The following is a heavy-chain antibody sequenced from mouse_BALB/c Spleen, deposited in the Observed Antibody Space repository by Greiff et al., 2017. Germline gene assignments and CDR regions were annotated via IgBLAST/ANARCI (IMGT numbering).Heavy chain of an antibody. Sequence: AQLQQSGAELAKPGASVKMSCKASGYTFTSYWMHWVKQRPGQGLEWIGYINPSTGYTEYNQKFKDKATLTADKSSSTAYMQLSSLTSEDSAVYYCARWSDGGFAYWGQGTLVTVSA. CDR3: ARWSDGGFAY. J-gene: IGHJ3*01. V-gene: IGHV1-7*01. CDR1: GYTFTSYW. CDR2: INPSTGYT.